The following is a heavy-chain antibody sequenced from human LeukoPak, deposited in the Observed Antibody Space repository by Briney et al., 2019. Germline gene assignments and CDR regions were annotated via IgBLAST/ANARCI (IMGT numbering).Heavy chain of an antibody. CDR3: ARGGPHDYGDQGSRYYYYYYGMDV. Sequence: SETLSLTCTVSGGSISSYYWSWIRQPAGKGLEWIGRIYTSGSTSYNPSLKSRVTMSVDTSKNQFSLKLSSVTAADTAVYYCARGGPHDYGDQGSRYYYYYYGMDVWGQGTTVTVSS. CDR2: IYTSGST. CDR1: GGSISSYY. J-gene: IGHJ6*02. D-gene: IGHD4-17*01. V-gene: IGHV4-4*07.